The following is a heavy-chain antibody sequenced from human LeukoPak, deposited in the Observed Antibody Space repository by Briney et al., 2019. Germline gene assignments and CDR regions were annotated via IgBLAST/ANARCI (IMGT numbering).Heavy chain of an antibody. CDR1: GFTFNDYY. CDR2: ISSSGSTI. J-gene: IGHJ4*02. Sequence: GGSLRLSCAASGFTFNDYYMRWVRQAPGKGLEWVSYISSSGSTIYYADSVKGRFTISRDNAKNSLYLQMNSLRAEDTAVYYCARAGVGATFDYWGQGTLVTVSS. V-gene: IGHV3-11*01. CDR3: ARAGVGATFDY. D-gene: IGHD1-26*01.